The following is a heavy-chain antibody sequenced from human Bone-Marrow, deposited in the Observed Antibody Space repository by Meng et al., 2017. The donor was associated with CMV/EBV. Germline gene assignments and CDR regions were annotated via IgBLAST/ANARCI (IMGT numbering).Heavy chain of an antibody. Sequence: GESLKISCEASGFTFGSFDMHWVRQAPDKGLEWVAFIRYDGSDKYYLDSLKGRFTISRDNSKNTLYMEMKTLRPEDTAVYHCAKARVVGWVTSGWYFDWFDAWGQGTPVTVSS. CDR2: IRYDGSDK. CDR3: AKARVVGWVTSGWYFDWFDA. V-gene: IGHV3-30*02. D-gene: IGHD6-19*01. J-gene: IGHJ5*02. CDR1: GFTFGSFD.